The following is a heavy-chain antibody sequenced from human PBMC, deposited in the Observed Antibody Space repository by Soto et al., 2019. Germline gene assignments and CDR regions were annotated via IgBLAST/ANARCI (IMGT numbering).Heavy chain of an antibody. CDR3: ARHRDYFEY. V-gene: IGHV4-59*08. D-gene: IGHD3-10*01. Sequence: QVQLQESGPGLVKPSETLSLTCTVSGGSISSYYWSWIRQPPGKGLEWIGYIFYSWSTNYNPSLKSRVTISVDTSENQFSLKLSSVTAADTAVYYCARHRDYFEYWGQGILVTVSS. CDR2: IFYSWST. CDR1: GGSISSYY. J-gene: IGHJ4*02.